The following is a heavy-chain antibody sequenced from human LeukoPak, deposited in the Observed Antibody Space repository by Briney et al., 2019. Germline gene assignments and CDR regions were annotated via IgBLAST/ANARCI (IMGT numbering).Heavy chain of an antibody. V-gene: IGHV4-30-2*01. CDR2: IYHSGST. J-gene: IGHJ4*02. CDR3: ARGSGYSSSWSTLYYFDY. Sequence: SETLSFTCAVSGVSISSGGYSWSWIRQPPGKGVEWIGYIYHSGSTYYNPSLMSRVTISVDSSKNQFSLRLSSVTAAHTAVYYCARGSGYSSSWSTLYYFDYWGQGTLVTVSS. D-gene: IGHD6-13*01. CDR1: GVSISSGGYS.